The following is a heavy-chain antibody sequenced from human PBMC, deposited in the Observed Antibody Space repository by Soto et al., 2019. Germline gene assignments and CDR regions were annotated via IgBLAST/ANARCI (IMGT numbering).Heavy chain of an antibody. CDR2: INVGNGNT. Sequence: QAQLVQSGAEAKQPGASVRVSCKASGYTFTDFALHWVRRAPGQGLEWMGWINVGNGNTGYSRKFQGRFTNDRDMSATTAYIEVTSLTSEDTAIYFCAREGAHYAPFDRWGQGTLVTVSS. CDR1: GYTFTDFA. J-gene: IGHJ4*02. V-gene: IGHV1-3*01. CDR3: AREGAHYAPFDR. D-gene: IGHD3-16*01.